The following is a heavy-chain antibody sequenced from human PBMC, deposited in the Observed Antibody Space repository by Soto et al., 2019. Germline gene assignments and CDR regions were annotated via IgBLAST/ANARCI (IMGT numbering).Heavy chain of an antibody. D-gene: IGHD3-10*01. V-gene: IGHV4-61*01. J-gene: IGHJ6*02. Sequence: QVQLQESGPGLVKPSETLSLTCTVSGGSVSGGYYYWSWIRQPPGKGLEWIGYIDYSGSTNYNPSLKSRVTLSVDTSKNKFSLKLRSVTAADTAVYYWARIVQKERSLLSNYYYGMDVWGQGTTVTVSS. CDR3: ARIVQKERSLLSNYYYGMDV. CDR2: IDYSGST. CDR1: GGSVSGGYYY.